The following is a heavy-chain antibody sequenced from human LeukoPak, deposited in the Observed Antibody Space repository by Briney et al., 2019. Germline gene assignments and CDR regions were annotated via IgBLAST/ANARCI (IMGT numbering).Heavy chain of an antibody. CDR2: IFPKNGGT. Sequence: ASVKVSCKASGYTFTPYYIHWVRQAPGQGLEWMGWIFPKNGGTSCAQKFQGRVTMTRDTSTGIVNMEMSRLRPDDTAVYYCVRENWYYDYWGQGTLVTVSS. J-gene: IGHJ4*02. CDR3: VRENWYYDY. D-gene: IGHD1-7*01. V-gene: IGHV1-2*02. CDR1: GYTFTPYY.